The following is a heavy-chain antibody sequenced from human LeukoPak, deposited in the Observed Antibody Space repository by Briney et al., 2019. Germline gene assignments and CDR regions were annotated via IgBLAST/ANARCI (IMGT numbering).Heavy chain of an antibody. CDR1: GFTFSSYE. CDR2: ISSSGSTI. J-gene: IGHJ4*02. CDR3: ARTSYYYDSSGYNFDY. Sequence: PGGSLRLSCAASGFTFSSYEMNWVRQAPGKGLEWVSYISSSGSTIYYADSVKGRFTISRDNAKNSLYLQMNGLRAEDTAVYYCARTSYYYDSSGYNFDYWGQGTLVTVSS. D-gene: IGHD3-22*01. V-gene: IGHV3-48*03.